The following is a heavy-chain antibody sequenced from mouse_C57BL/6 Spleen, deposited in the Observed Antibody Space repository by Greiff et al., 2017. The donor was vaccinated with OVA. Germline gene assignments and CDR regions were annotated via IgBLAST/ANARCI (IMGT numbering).Heavy chain of an antibody. CDR1: GFTFSDYG. CDR3: ARLGPYYFDY. Sequence: EVKLVESGGGLVKPGGSLKLSCAASGFTFSDYGMHWVRQAPEKGLEWVAYISSGSSTLYYADTVKGRFTISRDNAKNTLFLQMTSLRSEDTAMYYCARLGPYYFDYWGQGTTLTVSS. D-gene: IGHD4-1*01. J-gene: IGHJ2*01. V-gene: IGHV5-17*01. CDR2: ISSGSSTL.